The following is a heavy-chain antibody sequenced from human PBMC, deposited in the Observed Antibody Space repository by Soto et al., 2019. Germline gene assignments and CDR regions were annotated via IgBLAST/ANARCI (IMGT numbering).Heavy chain of an antibody. D-gene: IGHD6-19*01. J-gene: IGHJ4*02. Sequence: QLQESGPGLVKPSETLSLTFTVPGASISNTKWLGWVRQPPGKGLEWIAEVYDTGDPNYKPSLRSRVTLSVDKSKNQFALRLNSVAAAYAAVDYDAMSTGWYEIDSWGQVTLVNVSS. CDR1: GASISNTKW. CDR3: AMSTGWYEIDS. V-gene: IGHV4-4*02. CDR2: VYDTGDP.